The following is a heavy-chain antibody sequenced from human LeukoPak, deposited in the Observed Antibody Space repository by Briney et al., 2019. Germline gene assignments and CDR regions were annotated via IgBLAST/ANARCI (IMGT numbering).Heavy chain of an antibody. V-gene: IGHV3-30*02. D-gene: IGHD3-3*01. J-gene: IGHJ4*02. Sequence: GGSLRLSCAASGFTFSSYGMHWVRQAPGKGLEWVAFIRYDGSNKYYADSVKGRFTISRDNSKNTLYLQMNSLRAEDTAVYYCAKDLKAFGDFWSGYYSDYWGQGTLVTVSS. CDR1: GFTFSSYG. CDR3: AKDLKAFGDFWSGYYSDY. CDR2: IRYDGSNK.